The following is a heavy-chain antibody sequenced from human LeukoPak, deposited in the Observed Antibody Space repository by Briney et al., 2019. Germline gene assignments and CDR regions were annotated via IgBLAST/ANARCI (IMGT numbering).Heavy chain of an antibody. V-gene: IGHV4-39*01. J-gene: IGHJ5*02. CDR2: IYYSGST. Sequence: PSETLSLTCTVSGGSISSSSYYWGWIRQPPGKGLEWIGSIYYSGSTYYNPSLKSRVTMSVDTSKNQFSLKLSSVTAADTAVYYCAGRRDGWFDPWGQGTLVTVSS. CDR3: AGRRDGWFDP. CDR1: GGSISSSSYY.